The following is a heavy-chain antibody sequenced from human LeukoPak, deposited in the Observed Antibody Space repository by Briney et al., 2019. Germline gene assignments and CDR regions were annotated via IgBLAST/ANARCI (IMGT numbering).Heavy chain of an antibody. Sequence: PSETLSLTCTVSGGSISSGGYYWSWIRQPPGKGLEWIGYIYHSGSTYYNPSLKSRVTISVDRSKNQFSLKLSSATAADTAVYYCARGYSSSDVWGKGTTVTVSS. CDR3: ARGYSSSDV. J-gene: IGHJ6*04. V-gene: IGHV4-30-2*01. D-gene: IGHD3-16*02. CDR2: IYHSGST. CDR1: GGSISSGGYY.